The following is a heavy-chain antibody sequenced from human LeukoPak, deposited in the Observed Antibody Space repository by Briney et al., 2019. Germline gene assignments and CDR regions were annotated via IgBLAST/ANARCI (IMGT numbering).Heavy chain of an antibody. D-gene: IGHD2-15*01. CDR2: LGGTGYDI. CDR3: ARGYCSGPSCYSDTFDI. Sequence: GGSLRLSCAASGFNFRNFAMSWVRQAPGKGLEWVSGLGGTGYDIFYAGSVKGRFTISRDNSKNTVYLQMDSLRAEDTAVYYCARGYCSGPSCYSDTFDIWGRGTMVTVSS. V-gene: IGHV3-23*01. CDR1: GFNFRNFA. J-gene: IGHJ3*02.